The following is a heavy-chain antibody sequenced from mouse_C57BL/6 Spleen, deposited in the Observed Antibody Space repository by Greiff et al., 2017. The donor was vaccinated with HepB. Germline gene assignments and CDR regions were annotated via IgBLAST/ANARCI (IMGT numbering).Heavy chain of an antibody. CDR1: GFTFSSYG. J-gene: IGHJ4*01. CDR3: ARRLVATENYAMDY. V-gene: IGHV5-6*02. CDR2: ISSGGSYT. D-gene: IGHD1-1*01. Sequence: EVKLMESGGDLVKPGGSLKLSCAASGFTFSSYGMSWVRQTPDKRLEWVATISSGGSYTYYPDSVKGRFTISRDNAKNTLYLQMSSLKSEDTAMYYCARRLVATENYAMDYWGQGTSVTVSS.